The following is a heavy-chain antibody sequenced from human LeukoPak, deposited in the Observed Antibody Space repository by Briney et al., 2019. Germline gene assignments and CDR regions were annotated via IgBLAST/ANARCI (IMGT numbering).Heavy chain of an antibody. CDR2: ISGSGGST. Sequence: GGSLRLSCAASGFTFSSYAMSWVRQAPGKGLEWVSAISGSGGSTYYADSVKGRFTISRDNSKNTLYLQVNSLRAEDTAVYHCAKKSPIFGVVIPLFDYWGQGTLVSVSS. CDR1: GFTFSSYA. V-gene: IGHV3-23*01. CDR3: AKKSPIFGVVIPLFDY. J-gene: IGHJ4*02. D-gene: IGHD3-3*01.